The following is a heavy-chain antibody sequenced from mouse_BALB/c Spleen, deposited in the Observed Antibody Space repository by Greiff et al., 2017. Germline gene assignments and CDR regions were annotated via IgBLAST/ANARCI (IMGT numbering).Heavy chain of an antibody. V-gene: IGHV2-2*02. Sequence: VQGVESGPGLVQPSQSLSITCTVSGFSLTSYGVHWVRQSPGKGLEWLGVIWSGGSTDYNAAFISRLSISKDNSKSQVFFKMNSLQANDTAIYYCARNEDYYYFDYWGQGTTLTVSS. J-gene: IGHJ2*01. CDR1: GFSLTSYG. D-gene: IGHD1-1*01. CDR3: ARNEDYYYFDY. CDR2: IWSGGST.